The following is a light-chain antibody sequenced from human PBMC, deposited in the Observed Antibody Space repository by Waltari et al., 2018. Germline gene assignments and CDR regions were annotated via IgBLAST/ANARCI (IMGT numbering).Light chain of an antibody. V-gene: IGKV3-15*01. J-gene: IGKJ1*01. Sequence: EIVMTQSPATLSVSPGERATLSCGASQSVSSDLAWYRQKPGQAPRLLIYAASTRATGIPARFSGSGSETEFSLTISSLQPEDFAVYYCQQYNNWPGTFGQGTKVEIK. CDR3: QQYNNWPGT. CDR1: QSVSSD. CDR2: AAS.